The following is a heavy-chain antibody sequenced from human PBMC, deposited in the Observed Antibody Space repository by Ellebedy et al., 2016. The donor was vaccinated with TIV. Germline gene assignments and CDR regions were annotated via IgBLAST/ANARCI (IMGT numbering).Heavy chain of an antibody. CDR1: GYTFTSYY. J-gene: IGHJ4*02. V-gene: IGHV1-46*04. CDR2: IDPSGGTT. CDR3: ARATFGSGSYAYFDF. D-gene: IGHD3-10*01. Sequence: AASVKVSCKASGYTFTSYYMHWVRQAPGQGLEWMGIIDPSGGTTNFAQKLQGRVTMTRDTSTSTIYMDLSSLRSEDTAIYYCARATFGSGSYAYFDFWGQGTLVTVSS.